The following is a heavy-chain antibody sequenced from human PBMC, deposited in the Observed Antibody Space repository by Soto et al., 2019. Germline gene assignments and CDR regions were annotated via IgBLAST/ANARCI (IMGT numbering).Heavy chain of an antibody. CDR2: IQSGGTT. D-gene: IGHD2-15*01. Sequence: EVQLVESGGGLVQPGGSLRLSCAASGFTVSSKYMTWVRQAPGKGLEWVSLIQSGGTTYYAASVKGRFTISRDTSENTLHLQMDSLRVEDTAVYYCARDDVLCDGGRCYGIPLDVWGKGPRSPSPQ. CDR1: GFTVSSKY. V-gene: IGHV3-66*01. J-gene: IGHJ6*01. CDR3: ARDDVLCDGGRCYGIPLDV.